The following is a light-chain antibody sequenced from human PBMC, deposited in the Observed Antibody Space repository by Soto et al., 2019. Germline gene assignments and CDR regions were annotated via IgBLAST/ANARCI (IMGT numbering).Light chain of an antibody. V-gene: IGLV2-14*01. CDR3: SSYTSSPKV. J-gene: IGLJ2*01. CDR2: DVS. CDR1: SSDVGGYNY. Sequence: QSALTQPASVSGSPGQSITISCTGTSSDVGGYNYVSWYQKHPGKAPKLMIYDVSNRPSGVSNRSSGSKSGNTASLTISGLQAEDEADYYCSSYTSSPKVFGGGTKLTVL.